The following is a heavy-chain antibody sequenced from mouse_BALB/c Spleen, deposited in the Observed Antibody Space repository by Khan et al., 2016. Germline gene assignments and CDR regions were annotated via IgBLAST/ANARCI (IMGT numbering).Heavy chain of an antibody. D-gene: IGHD1-1*01. CDR2: ISYSGNT. CDR1: GYSITSDYA. J-gene: IGHJ2*01. V-gene: IGHV3-2*02. CDR3: ARVYGWAFDY. Sequence: EVQLQESGPGLVKPSQSLSLTCTVTGYSITSDYAWNWIRQFPGNKLEWMGYISYSGNTNYNPSLKSRISITRDTSKNQFFLMLNSVTIADTATEYCARVYGWAFDYWGQGTTLTVSS.